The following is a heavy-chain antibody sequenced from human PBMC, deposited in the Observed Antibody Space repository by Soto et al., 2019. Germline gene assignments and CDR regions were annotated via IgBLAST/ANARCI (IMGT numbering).Heavy chain of an antibody. CDR2: IYYRGST. CDR3: ATAVPNDYVPNYYPVDV. V-gene: IGHV4-59*01. CDR1: GASTSNYY. D-gene: IGHD4-17*01. J-gene: IGHJ6*03. Sequence: PSETLSLTCSVSGASTSNYYWRWIRQPPGKGLEWIGYIYYRGSTNYNPSLKSRVTISVDTSRNQVSLRLTSVTAADTAVYYCATAVPNDYVPNYYPVDVWGRGITVTVSS.